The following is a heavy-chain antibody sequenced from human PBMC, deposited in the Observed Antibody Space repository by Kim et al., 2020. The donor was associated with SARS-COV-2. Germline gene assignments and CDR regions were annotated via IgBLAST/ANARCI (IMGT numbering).Heavy chain of an antibody. CDR1: GYTFTSYY. CDR3: ARRRGDYYDSGGLRDWFDP. Sequence: ASVKVSCKASGYTFTSYYVHWVRRAPGEGLEWMGIINPGGGSTNYAQKFQGRVTMNRDTSTSTVYMELSSLRSEDTAVYYCARRRGDYYDSGGLRDWFDPWGQGTLVTVSP. V-gene: IGHV1-46*01. CDR2: INPGGGST. J-gene: IGHJ5*02. D-gene: IGHD3-22*01.